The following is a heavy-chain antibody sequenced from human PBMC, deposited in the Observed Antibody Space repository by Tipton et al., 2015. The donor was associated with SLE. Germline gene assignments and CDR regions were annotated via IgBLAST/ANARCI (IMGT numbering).Heavy chain of an antibody. CDR2: TNPSGNT. D-gene: IGHD2-8*02. CDR3: ARALMGWGRGRAFDL. Sequence: TLSLTCTVSSGSINSHYWSWIRQPPGKGLEWIGQTNPSGNTHYNPSLKRRVTISVDTSNNQLSLKLTSVTAADTAVYYCARALMGWGRGRAFDLWGHGRKVTVSS. V-gene: IGHV4-4*08. J-gene: IGHJ3*01. CDR1: SGSINSHY.